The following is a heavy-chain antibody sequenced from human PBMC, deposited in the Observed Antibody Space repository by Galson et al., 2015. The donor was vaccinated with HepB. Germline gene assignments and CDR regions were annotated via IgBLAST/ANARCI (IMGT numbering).Heavy chain of an antibody. CDR2: IDPTDSYA. J-gene: IGHJ6*03. D-gene: IGHD3-10*01. V-gene: IGHV5-10-1*01. CDR1: GYSFTTYW. Sequence: QSGAEVKKPGESLRISCKVSGYSFTTYWITWVRQMPGKGLEWMGRIDPTDSYANYSPSFQGHVTISADKSISTASLQWSSLKASDTAVYYCARQRYYSGSGTDSYYYYLDVWGKGTTVTVSS. CDR3: ARQRYYSGSGTDSYYYYLDV.